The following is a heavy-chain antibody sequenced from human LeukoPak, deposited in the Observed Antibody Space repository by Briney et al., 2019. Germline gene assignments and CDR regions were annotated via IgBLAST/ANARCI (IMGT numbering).Heavy chain of an antibody. J-gene: IGHJ5*02. V-gene: IGHV4-59*08. D-gene: IGHD4-11*01. CDR1: GGSISSYY. CDR3: ARTQNDYILYWFDP. CDR2: IYYTGST. Sequence: PSETLSLTCTVSGGSISSYYWNWIRQPPGKGLEWIGYIYYTGSTNYNPSLKSRVTISLDTSKNQFSLKLSSVTAADTAVYYCARTQNDYILYWFDPWGQGTLVTVSS.